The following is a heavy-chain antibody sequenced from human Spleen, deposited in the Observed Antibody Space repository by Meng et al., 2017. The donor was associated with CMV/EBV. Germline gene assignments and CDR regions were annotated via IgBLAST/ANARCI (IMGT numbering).Heavy chain of an antibody. D-gene: IGHD3-22*01. V-gene: IGHV3-23*01. Sequence: GGSLRLSCAASGFTFSSYWMHWVRQAPGKGLVWVSVISAGGVSTYYADSVKGRFIISRDNSKNTLYLQMNSLRAEDAAMYYCAKATNADYYYDSSGSYDHWGQGTLVTVSS. CDR3: AKATNADYYYDSSGSYDH. CDR1: GFTFSSYW. CDR2: ISAGGVST. J-gene: IGHJ4*02.